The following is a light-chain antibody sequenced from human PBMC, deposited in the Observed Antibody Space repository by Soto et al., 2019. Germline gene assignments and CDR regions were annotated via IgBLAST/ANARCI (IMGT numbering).Light chain of an antibody. J-gene: IGKJ1*01. CDR1: QNVNSN. CDR3: QQYGGSPPMT. V-gene: IGKV3-20*01. Sequence: EIVMTQSPATLSLSPGERATLSCRASQNVNSNLAWYQQKPGQAPRFLIYGASTRATGIPDRFSGSGSGPDFTLTISRLEPEDFAVYYCQQYGGSPPMTFGQGTKVDIK. CDR2: GAS.